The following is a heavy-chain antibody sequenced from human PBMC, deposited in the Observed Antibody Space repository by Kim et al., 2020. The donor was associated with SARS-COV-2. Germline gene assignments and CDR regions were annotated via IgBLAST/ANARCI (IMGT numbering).Heavy chain of an antibody. CDR1: GYTFTSYA. CDR2: INTNTGNP. V-gene: IGHV7-4-1*02. CDR3: ARFPLVRGVIIAWFDP. D-gene: IGHD3-10*01. J-gene: IGHJ5*02. Sequence: ASVKVSCKASGYTFTSYAMNWVRQAPGQGLEWMGWINTNTGNPTYAQGFTGRFVFSLDTSVSTAYLQISSLKAEDTAVYYCARFPLVRGVIIAWFDPWGQGTLVTVSS.